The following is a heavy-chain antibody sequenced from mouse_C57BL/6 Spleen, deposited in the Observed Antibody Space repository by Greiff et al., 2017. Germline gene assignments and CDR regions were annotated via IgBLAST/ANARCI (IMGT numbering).Heavy chain of an antibody. J-gene: IGHJ4*01. D-gene: IGHD3-2*02. CDR2: ISSGGDYI. CDR1: GFTFSSYA. CDR3: TREPLRADYAMDY. Sequence: DVMLVESGEGLVKPGGSLKLSCAASGFTFSSYAMSWVRQTPEMRLEWVAYISSGGDYIYNADTVKGRFTISRDNARNTLYLQMSSLKSEDTAMYYCTREPLRADYAMDYWGQGTSVTVSS. V-gene: IGHV5-9-1*02.